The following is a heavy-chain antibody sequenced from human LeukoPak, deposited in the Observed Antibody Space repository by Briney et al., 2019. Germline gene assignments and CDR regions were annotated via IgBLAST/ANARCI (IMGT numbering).Heavy chain of an antibody. CDR1: GYTFTSYD. Sequence: ASVKVSCKASGYTFTSYDINWVRQATGQGLEWMGWMNPNSGNTGYAQKFQGRVTITRNTSISTAYMELSSLRSEDTAVYYCARGGYSSSWYRGSNWFDPWGQGTLVTVSS. CDR3: ARGGYSSSWYRGSNWFDP. V-gene: IGHV1-8*01. D-gene: IGHD6-13*01. J-gene: IGHJ5*02. CDR2: MNPNSGNT.